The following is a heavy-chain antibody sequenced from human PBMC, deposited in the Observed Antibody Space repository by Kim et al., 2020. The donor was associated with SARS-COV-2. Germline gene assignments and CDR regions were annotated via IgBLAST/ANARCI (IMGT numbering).Heavy chain of an antibody. Sequence: VKGRFTISRDNSKNTLYLQMNSLRAEDTAVYYCAKERSALYVWGSYSVMDVWGQGTTVTVSS. J-gene: IGHJ6*02. D-gene: IGHD3-16*01. CDR3: AKERSALYVWGSYSVMDV. V-gene: IGHV3-33*06.